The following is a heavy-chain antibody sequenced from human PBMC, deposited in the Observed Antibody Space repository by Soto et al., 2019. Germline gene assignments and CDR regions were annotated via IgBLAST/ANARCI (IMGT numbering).Heavy chain of an antibody. CDR3: ARDRGERGDWYFDL. V-gene: IGHV3-30-3*01. J-gene: IGHJ2*01. D-gene: IGHD3-16*01. CDR1: GFTFSSYA. Sequence: QVQLVESGGGVVQPGRSLRLSCAASGFTFSSYAMHWVRQAPGKGLEWVAVISSDGSNKYYADSVKGRFTISRDNSKNTLYLQMNSLRAEDTAVYYCARDRGERGDWYFDLWGRGTLVTVSS. CDR2: ISSDGSNK.